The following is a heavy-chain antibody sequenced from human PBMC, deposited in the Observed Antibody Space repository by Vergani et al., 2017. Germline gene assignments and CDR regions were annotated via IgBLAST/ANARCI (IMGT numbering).Heavy chain of an antibody. D-gene: IGHD3-10*01. CDR3: ARHRGSGGFFPSSYFYGMDV. J-gene: IGHJ6*02. CDR1: HSSIMTKPY. V-gene: IGHV4-38-2*01. Sequence: QVQLQESGPGLVKPSETLTLTCDVSHSSIMTKPYWGWFRQSPGKGLEWIGCIHHSGDTHYNSSLKSRVSISIVSSSKFSLSLTSVTAADTAIYYCARHRGSGGFFPSSYFYGMDVWGHGTTVTVSS. CDR2: IHHSGDT.